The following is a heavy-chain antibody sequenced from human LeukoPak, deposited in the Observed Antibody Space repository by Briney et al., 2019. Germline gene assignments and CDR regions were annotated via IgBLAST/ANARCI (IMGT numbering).Heavy chain of an antibody. CDR1: GFTFSNYW. CDR3: ARHSNWFNYYYYYMDV. D-gene: IGHD7-27*01. Sequence: GGSLRLSCAASGFTFSNYWMTWVRQAPGKGLERVANIKQDGSEKYYVDSVKGRFTISRDNAEKSLSLQMNSLRAEDAAVYYCARHSNWFNYYYYYMDVWGKGTTVTVSS. CDR2: IKQDGSEK. J-gene: IGHJ6*03. V-gene: IGHV3-7*01.